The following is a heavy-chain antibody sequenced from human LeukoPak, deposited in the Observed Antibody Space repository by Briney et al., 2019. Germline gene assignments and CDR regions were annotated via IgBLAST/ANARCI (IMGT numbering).Heavy chain of an antibody. J-gene: IGHJ6*02. CDR1: GFAFSSYA. D-gene: IGHD2-8*01. Sequence: GGSLRLSCAASGFAFSSYAMTWVRQAPGKGLEWVSDISSSGGSTYYADSVEGRFTISRDNSKNTLYVQMNSLRAEDTAIYYCAKLKDIELGWGIDIWGQGTTVTVS. V-gene: IGHV3-23*01. CDR2: ISSSGGST. CDR3: AKLKDIELGWGIDI.